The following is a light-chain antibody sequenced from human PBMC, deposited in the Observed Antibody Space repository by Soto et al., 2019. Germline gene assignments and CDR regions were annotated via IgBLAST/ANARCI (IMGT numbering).Light chain of an antibody. CDR2: GAS. V-gene: IGKV3-15*01. CDR3: QQYNNWPPWT. Sequence: EIVMTQCPATLSVSPGERATLSCRSSQSVSSNLAWYQQKPGQAPRLLIYGASTRATGIPARFSGSGSATEFTLTISSLQSEDFAVYYCQQYNNWPPWTFGQGTKVDIK. J-gene: IGKJ1*01. CDR1: QSVSSN.